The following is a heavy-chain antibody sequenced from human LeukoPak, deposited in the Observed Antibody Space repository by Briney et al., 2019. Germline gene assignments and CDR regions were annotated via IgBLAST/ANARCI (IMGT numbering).Heavy chain of an antibody. CDR2: ISYDGSNK. J-gene: IGHJ4*02. Sequence: GGSLRLSCAASGFTFSSYGMHWVRQAPGKGLEWVAVISYDGSNKYYADSVKGRFTISRDNSKNTLYLQMNSLRAEDTAVYYCAKPMIVVVIGAHDYWGQGTLVTVSS. CDR3: AKPMIVVVIGAHDY. V-gene: IGHV3-30*18. D-gene: IGHD3-22*01. CDR1: GFTFSSYG.